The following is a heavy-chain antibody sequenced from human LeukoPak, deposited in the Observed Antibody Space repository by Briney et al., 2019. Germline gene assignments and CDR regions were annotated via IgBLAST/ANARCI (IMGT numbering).Heavy chain of an antibody. CDR2: IYYTGST. D-gene: IGHD3-22*01. J-gene: IGHJ4*02. CDR1: GGPISSYY. Sequence: SETLSLTCTVSGGPISSYYWSWIREPTGKGLEWIGHIYYTGSTNYNPSLKSRVTISVDTSKNKFSLKLSSVTAADTAVYYCASLLLFDSSGVDYWGQGILVSVSS. CDR3: ASLLLFDSSGVDY. V-gene: IGHV4-59*08.